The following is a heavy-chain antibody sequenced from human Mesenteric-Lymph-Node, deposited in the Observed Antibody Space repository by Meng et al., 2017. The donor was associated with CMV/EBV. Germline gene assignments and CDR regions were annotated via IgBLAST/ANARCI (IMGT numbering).Heavy chain of an antibody. D-gene: IGHD6-13*01. CDR1: GGSFSGYY. V-gene: IGHV4-34*01. Sequence: SETLSLTCDVYGGSFSGYYWSWIRQPPGKGMEWIGEINHSRSTNYNPSLKSRVTISVDTSKNQFSLKLSSVTAADTAVYYCARLRRYSSSCYPTGDYFDYWGQGTLVTVSS. CDR2: INHSRST. CDR3: ARLRRYSSSCYPTGDYFDY. J-gene: IGHJ4*02.